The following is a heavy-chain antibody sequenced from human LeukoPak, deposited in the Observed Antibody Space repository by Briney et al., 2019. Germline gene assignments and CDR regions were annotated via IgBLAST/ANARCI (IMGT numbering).Heavy chain of an antibody. V-gene: IGHV3-23*01. CDR1: GFTFSYG. D-gene: IGHD3-10*01. CDR2: ISGSGGST. CDR3: AKARKTYGSGSYYSDY. J-gene: IGHJ4*02. Sequence: GGSLRLSCAASGFTFSYGMSWVRQAPGKGLEWVSAISGSGGSTYYADSVKGRFTISRDNSKNTLYLQMNSLRAEDTAVYYCAKARKTYGSGSYYSDYWGQGTLVTVSS.